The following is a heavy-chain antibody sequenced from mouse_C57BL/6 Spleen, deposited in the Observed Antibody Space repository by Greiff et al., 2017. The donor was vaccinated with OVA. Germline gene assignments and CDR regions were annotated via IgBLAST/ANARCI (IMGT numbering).Heavy chain of an antibody. V-gene: IGHV1-81*01. Sequence: QVQLQQSGAELARPGASVKLSCKASGYTFTSSGISWVKQRTGQGLEWIGEIYPRSGNTYYNEKFKGKATLTADKSSSTAYMELRSLTSEDSAVFFCARRRGSSLYFDGWGTGATVTVSA. D-gene: IGHD1-1*01. CDR1: GYTFTSSG. CDR3: ARRRGSSLYFDG. J-gene: IGHJ1*03. CDR2: IYPRSGNT.